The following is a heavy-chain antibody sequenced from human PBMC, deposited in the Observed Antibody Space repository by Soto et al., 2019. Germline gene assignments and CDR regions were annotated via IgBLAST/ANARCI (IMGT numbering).Heavy chain of an antibody. CDR1: GGSFSSTSYY. V-gene: IGHV4-39*01. D-gene: IGHD3-16*02. CDR3: ARHVQVGGIIVYYFDS. Sequence: QLQLQESGPGLVKPSETLSLTCSVSGGSFSSTSYYWGWVRQPPGKGLEWIGSIYYSGRTYYNPSLTRRITISVDTSKNQFSLKLSSVTDSDTAVSYCARHVQVGGIIVYYFDSWGQGTLVTVSS. J-gene: IGHJ4*02. CDR2: IYYSGRT.